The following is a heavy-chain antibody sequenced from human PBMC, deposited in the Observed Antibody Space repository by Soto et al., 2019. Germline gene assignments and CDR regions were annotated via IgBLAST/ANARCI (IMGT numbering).Heavy chain of an antibody. CDR1: GGSISSGGYY. CDR2: IYYSGST. J-gene: IGHJ5*02. CDR3: ARVDTTYYDSSGFHWFDP. D-gene: IGHD3-22*01. V-gene: IGHV4-31*03. Sequence: SETLSLTCTVSGGSISSGGYYWSWIRQHPGKGLEWIGYIYYSGSTYYNPSLKSRVTISVDTSKNQFSLKLSSVTAADTAVYYCARVDTTYYDSSGFHWFDPWGQGTLVTISS.